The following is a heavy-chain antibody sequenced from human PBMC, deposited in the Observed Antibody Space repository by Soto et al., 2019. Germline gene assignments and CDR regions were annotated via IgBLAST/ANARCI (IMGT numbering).Heavy chain of an antibody. D-gene: IGHD1-1*01. CDR1: GGTFSSYA. V-gene: IGHV1-69*13. Sequence: SVKVSCKASGGTFSSYAISWVRQAPGQGLEWMGGIIPIFGTANYAQKFQGRVTITADESTSTAYLELSSLRSEDTAVYYCASGLDATIENDYCGQGTLVTVSS. J-gene: IGHJ4*01. CDR2: IIPIFGTA. CDR3: ASGLDATIENDY.